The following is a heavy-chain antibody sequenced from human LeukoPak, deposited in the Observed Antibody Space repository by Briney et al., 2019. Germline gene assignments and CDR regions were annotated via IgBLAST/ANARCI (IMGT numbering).Heavy chain of an antibody. CDR1: GYTFTGYY. CDR3: ARDLRITMVRGPPKGFDP. V-gene: IGHV1-2*02. Sequence: ASVKVSCKASGYTFTGYYMHWVRQAPGQGLEWMGWINPNSGGTNYAQKFQGRVTMTRDTSISTAYMELSRLRSDDTAVYYCARDLRITMVRGPPKGFDPWGQGTLVTVSS. CDR2: INPNSGGT. D-gene: IGHD3-10*01. J-gene: IGHJ5*02.